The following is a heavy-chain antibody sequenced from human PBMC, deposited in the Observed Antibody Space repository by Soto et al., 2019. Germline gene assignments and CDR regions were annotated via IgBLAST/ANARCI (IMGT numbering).Heavy chain of an antibody. J-gene: IGHJ4*02. V-gene: IGHV4-39*01. Sequence: QLQLQESGPGLVKPSETLSLACTVSGGSISSNSYYWDWIRQPPGKGLEWIGSMYYSGATCHNPYLQSRVIISVNTSKTQFSLHLSSVTAADTAVYYCARHAAYDSVWGKSDGSDYWGQGTLVTVSS. CDR1: GGSISSNSYY. CDR2: MYYSGAT. D-gene: IGHD3-16*01. CDR3: ARHAAYDSVWGKSDGSDY.